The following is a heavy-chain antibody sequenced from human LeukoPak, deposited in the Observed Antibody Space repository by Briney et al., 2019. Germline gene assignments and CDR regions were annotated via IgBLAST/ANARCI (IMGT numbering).Heavy chain of an antibody. CDR1: GGSISSYY. Sequence: SETLSLTCTVSGGSISSYYWSWIRQPPGKGLEWIGYIYTSGSTNYNPSLKSRVTISVDTSKNQFSLKLSSVTAADTAVYYCARSLRYYYGSGRNWFDPWGQGTLVTVSS. D-gene: IGHD3-10*01. V-gene: IGHV4-4*09. CDR2: IYTSGST. CDR3: ARSLRYYYGSGRNWFDP. J-gene: IGHJ5*02.